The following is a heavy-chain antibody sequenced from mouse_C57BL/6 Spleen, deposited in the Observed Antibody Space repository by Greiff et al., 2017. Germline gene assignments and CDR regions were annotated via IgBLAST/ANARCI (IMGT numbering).Heavy chain of an antibody. CDR2: ISSGSSTI. CDR3: ARQSNYAMDY. Sequence: VQLKESGGGLVKPGGSLKLSCAASGFTFSDYGMHWVRQAPEKGLEWVAYISSGSSTIYYADTVKGRFTISRDNAKTTLFLQMTSLRSEDTDMYYCARQSNYAMDYWGQGTSVTVSS. CDR1: GFTFSDYG. D-gene: IGHD1-3*01. J-gene: IGHJ4*01. V-gene: IGHV5-17*01.